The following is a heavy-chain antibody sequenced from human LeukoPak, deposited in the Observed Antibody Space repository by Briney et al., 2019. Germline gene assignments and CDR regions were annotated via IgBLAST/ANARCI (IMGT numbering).Heavy chain of an antibody. CDR2: IKQDGSER. Sequence: PGGSLRLSCAASGFTFSSYWMSWVRQAPGKGLEWVANIKQDGSERHHVDSVKGRFTISRDNAKNSLYLQMNSLRAEDTAVYYCARDFYDFWSGYWVWGQGTLVTVSS. D-gene: IGHD3-3*01. CDR3: ARDFYDFWSGYWV. V-gene: IGHV3-7*01. CDR1: GFTFSSYW. J-gene: IGHJ4*02.